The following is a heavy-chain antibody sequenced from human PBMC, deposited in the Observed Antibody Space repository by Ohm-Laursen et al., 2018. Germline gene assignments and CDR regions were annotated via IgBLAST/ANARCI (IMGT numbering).Heavy chain of an antibody. CDR2: ISYDGSNK. D-gene: IGHD2-2*01. CDR1: GFTFSSYG. V-gene: IGHV3-30*18. CDR3: AKDRDIVVVPAAPGDY. J-gene: IGHJ4*02. Sequence: SLRLSCAASGFTFSSYGMHWVRQAPGKGLEWVAVISYDGSNKYYADSVKGRLTISRDNSKNTLYLQMNSLRAEDTAVYYCAKDRDIVVVPAAPGDYWGQGTLVTVSS.